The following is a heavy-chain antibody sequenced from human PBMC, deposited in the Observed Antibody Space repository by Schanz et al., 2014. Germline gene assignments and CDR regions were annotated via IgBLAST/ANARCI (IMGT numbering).Heavy chain of an antibody. CDR2: ISASGGST. Sequence: EVQLVESGGGLVQPGGSLRLSCAASGFNFRSYPMSWVRQAPGKGLEWVSAISASGGSTYYADSVKGRFTISRDNSKTPLYVQLNSLRAEDKAVYYCAKDPYGSGNHYTYWGRGALVSVSS. CDR1: GFNFRSYP. V-gene: IGHV3-23*04. J-gene: IGHJ4*02. CDR3: AKDPYGSGNHYTY. D-gene: IGHD3-10*01.